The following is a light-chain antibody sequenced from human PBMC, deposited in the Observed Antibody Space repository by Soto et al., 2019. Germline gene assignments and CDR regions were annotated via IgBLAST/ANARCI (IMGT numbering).Light chain of an antibody. J-gene: IGKJ1*01. CDR2: GAS. V-gene: IGKV3-20*01. CDR1: QTISNTY. CDR3: QQYGSSPRS. Sequence: EIVLTQSPGTLSLSAGETATLSCRASQTISNTYLAWYQQKPGQAPRLLIYGASTRATGIPGRVTGSGSGTGFTLTVNRLEPEDCAVYYCQQYGSSPRSFGQGTKVEI.